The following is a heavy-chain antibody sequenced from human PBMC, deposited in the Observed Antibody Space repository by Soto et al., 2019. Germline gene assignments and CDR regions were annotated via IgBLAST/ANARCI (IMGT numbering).Heavy chain of an antibody. Sequence: QITLNESGPTVVKPTETLTLTCTFSGFSLTTSGVGVGWFRQSPGKAPEWLAFIYWDDDKRYSTSLKSRLTITKDTSKNQVVLTMANVDPAHTATYYCAHRVLRAVFGLVTTTAIYFDFWGQGTPVVVSS. CDR3: AHRVLRAVFGLVTTTAIYFDF. D-gene: IGHD3-3*01. J-gene: IGHJ4*02. CDR1: GFSLTTSGVG. CDR2: IYWDDDK. V-gene: IGHV2-5*02.